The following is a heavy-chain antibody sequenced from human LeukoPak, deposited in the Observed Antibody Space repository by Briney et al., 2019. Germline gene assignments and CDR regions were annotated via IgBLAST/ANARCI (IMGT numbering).Heavy chain of an antibody. Sequence: SETLSLTCTVSGGSISSYYWSWIRQPPGKGLEWIGYIYYSGSTNYNPSLKSRVTISVDTSKNQFSLKLSSVTAADTAVYYCARRMIVVVPAASDAFDIWGQGTMVIVSS. J-gene: IGHJ3*02. CDR1: GGSISSYY. D-gene: IGHD2-2*01. CDR2: IYYSGST. V-gene: IGHV4-59*08. CDR3: ARRMIVVVPAASDAFDI.